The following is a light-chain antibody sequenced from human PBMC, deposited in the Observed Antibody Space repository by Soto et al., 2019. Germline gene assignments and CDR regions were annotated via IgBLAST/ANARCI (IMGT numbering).Light chain of an antibody. CDR3: QQYYSTPRT. Sequence: DSVMTQSPDSLAVSLGERATINCKSSQNVLYSSNNKNYLAWYQQKPGQPPKLLIYWASTRESGVPDRFSGSGSGTDFTLTISSLQAEDVAVYYCQQYYSTPRTFGQGTRLEIK. CDR2: WAS. CDR1: QNVLYSSNNKNY. J-gene: IGKJ5*01. V-gene: IGKV4-1*01.